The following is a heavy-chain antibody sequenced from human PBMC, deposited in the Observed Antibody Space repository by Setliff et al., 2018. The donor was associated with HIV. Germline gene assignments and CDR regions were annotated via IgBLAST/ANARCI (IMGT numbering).Heavy chain of an antibody. D-gene: IGHD1-26*01. CDR3: ARRSIVGVTRGFYYYGLDV. V-gene: IGHV4-4*09. CDR2: IYISGTT. CDR1: GGSINNHY. Sequence: SETLSLTCTVSGGSINNHYWYWIRQPPGKGLEWIGYIYISGTTNYNSSLKNRVTMSLDTSKTQVSLRLTSVTAADTAVYYCARRSIVGVTRGFYYYGLDVWGQGTTVTVSS. J-gene: IGHJ6*02.